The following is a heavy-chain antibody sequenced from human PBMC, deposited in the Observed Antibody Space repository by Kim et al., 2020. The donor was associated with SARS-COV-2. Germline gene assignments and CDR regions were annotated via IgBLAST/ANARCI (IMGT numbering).Heavy chain of an antibody. CDR1: GFTFSSYA. Sequence: GGSLRLSCAASGFTFSSYAMSWVRQAPGKGLEWVSAISGSGGSTYYADSVKGRFTISRDNSKNTLYLQMNSLRAEDTAVYYCAKVERITMIVVVRGIFTAFDIWGQGTMVTVSS. D-gene: IGHD3-22*01. J-gene: IGHJ3*02. CDR2: ISGSGGST. V-gene: IGHV3-23*01. CDR3: AKVERITMIVVVRGIFTAFDI.